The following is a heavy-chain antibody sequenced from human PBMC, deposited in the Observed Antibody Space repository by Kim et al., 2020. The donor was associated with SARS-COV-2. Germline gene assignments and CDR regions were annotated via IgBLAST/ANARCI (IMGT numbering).Heavy chain of an antibody. CDR3: AKEQVGAYYYGMDV. CDR2: ISGSGGST. CDR1: GFTFSSYA. D-gene: IGHD1-26*01. V-gene: IGHV3-23*01. Sequence: GGSLRLSCAASGFTFSSYAMSWVRQAPGKGLEWVSAISGSGGSTYSADAVKGRFTISRDNSKTTLYLQMNSLRAEDTAVYYCAKEQVGAYYYGMDVWGQGTTVTVSS. J-gene: IGHJ6*02.